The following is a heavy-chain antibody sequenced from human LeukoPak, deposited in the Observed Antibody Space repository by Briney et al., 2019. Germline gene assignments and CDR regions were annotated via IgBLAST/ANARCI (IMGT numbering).Heavy chain of an antibody. Sequence: SETLSLTCTVSGGSISSGSYYWSWLRQHPGKGLEWIGYIYYSGSTYYNPSLKSRVTISVDTSKNQFSPKLSSVTAADTAVYYCARVPRGDGWFDPWGQGTLVTVSS. J-gene: IGHJ5*02. CDR1: GGSISSGSYY. D-gene: IGHD3-10*01. CDR2: IYYSGST. V-gene: IGHV4-31*03. CDR3: ARVPRGDGWFDP.